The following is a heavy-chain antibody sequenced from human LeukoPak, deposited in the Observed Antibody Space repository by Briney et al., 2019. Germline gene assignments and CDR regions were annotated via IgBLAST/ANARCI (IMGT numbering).Heavy chain of an antibody. V-gene: IGHV3-15*01. J-gene: IGHJ5*02. CDR1: GFAFSNYW. CDR2: IRLRTDGGTT. CDR3: TTGPGEHSDL. Sequence: GGSLRLSCAASGFAFSNYWMNWVRQAPGKGLEWIGRIRLRTDGGTTEYAAAVKGRFTISRDDSQNTSYMQMNSLKTEDTALYYCTTGPGEHSDLWGQGTLVTVSS. D-gene: IGHD4-17*01.